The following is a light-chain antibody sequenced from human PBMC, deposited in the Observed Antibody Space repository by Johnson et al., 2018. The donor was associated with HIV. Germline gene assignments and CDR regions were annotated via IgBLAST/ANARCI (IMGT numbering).Light chain of an antibody. CDR3: GTWDSSLSGV. V-gene: IGLV1-51*02. J-gene: IGLJ1*01. CDR2: ENN. Sequence: QSVLTQPPSVSAAPGQKVTISCSGSSSNIGNNYVSWYQQLPGTAPKLLIYENNKRASGIPDRFSGFKSGTSATLGITGLQTGDEADYYCGTWDSSLSGVFGTGTKVTVL. CDR1: SSNIGNNY.